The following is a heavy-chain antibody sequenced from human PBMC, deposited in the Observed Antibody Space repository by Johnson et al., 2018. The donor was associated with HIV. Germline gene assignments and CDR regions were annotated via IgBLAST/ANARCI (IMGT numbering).Heavy chain of an antibody. J-gene: IGHJ3*02. Sequence: QVQLVESGGVVVQPGGSLRLSCAASGFTFDDYAMHWVRQAPGKGLEWVAFIRYDGSYKYYVDSVKGRFIISRDNSKNTLYLQINSLRGEDTAVYYCAIDMVRGVTAGGAFDIWGQGTMVTVSS. CDR1: GFTFDDYA. CDR2: IRYDGSYK. CDR3: AIDMVRGVTAGGAFDI. D-gene: IGHD3-10*01. V-gene: IGHV3-30*02.